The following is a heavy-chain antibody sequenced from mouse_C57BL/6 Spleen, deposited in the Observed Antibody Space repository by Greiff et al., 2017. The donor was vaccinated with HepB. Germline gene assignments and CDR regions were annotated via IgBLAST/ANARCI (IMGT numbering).Heavy chain of an antibody. CDR3: ARSQSNCYYAMDY. CDR2: IDPSDSYT. V-gene: IGHV1-50*01. Sequence: QVQLQQPGAELVKPGASVKLSCKASGYTFTSYWMQWVKQRPGQGLEWIGEIDPSDSYTNYNQKFKGKATLTVDTSSSTAYMQLSSLTSEDSAVYYCARSQSNCYYAMDYWGQGTSVTVSS. CDR1: GYTFTSYW. J-gene: IGHJ4*01.